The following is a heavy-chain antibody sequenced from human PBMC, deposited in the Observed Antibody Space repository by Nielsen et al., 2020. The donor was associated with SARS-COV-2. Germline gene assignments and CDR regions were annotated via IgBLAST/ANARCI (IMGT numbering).Heavy chain of an antibody. CDR3: ARDLVVGATTWYYMDV. V-gene: IGHV1-3*01. CDR2: INAGNGNT. CDR1: GYVFASYA. D-gene: IGHD1-26*01. Sequence: ASVKVSCKASGYVFASYAIHWVRQAPGQRLEWMGWINAGNGNTKYSQKFEGRVTITRDTSASTAYMELSSLTSEDTAVYYCARDLVVGATTWYYMDVWGKGTTVTVSS. J-gene: IGHJ6*03.